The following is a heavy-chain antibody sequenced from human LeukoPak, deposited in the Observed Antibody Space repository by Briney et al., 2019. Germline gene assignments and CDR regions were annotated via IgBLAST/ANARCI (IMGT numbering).Heavy chain of an antibody. CDR1: GFTFSSYG. Sequence: GGSLRLPCAASGFTFSSYGMHWVRQAPGKGLEWVAFIRYDGSNKYYADSVKGRFTISRDNSKNTLYLQMNSLRAEDTAVYYCAKGLLYYYDSSENYFDYWGQGTLVTVSS. J-gene: IGHJ4*02. D-gene: IGHD3-22*01. CDR3: AKGLLYYYDSSENYFDY. CDR2: IRYDGSNK. V-gene: IGHV3-30*02.